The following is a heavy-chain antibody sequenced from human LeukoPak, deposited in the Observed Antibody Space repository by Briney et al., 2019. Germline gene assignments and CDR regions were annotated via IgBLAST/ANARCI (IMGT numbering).Heavy chain of an antibody. D-gene: IGHD3-22*01. J-gene: IGHJ4*02. V-gene: IGHV3-30*02. CDR3: ARDPGDSSGYLFDY. CDR2: IRYDGSDK. CDR1: GFTFSSSG. Sequence: GGSLRLSCATSGFTFSSSGMHWVRQAPDKGLDWVAFIRYDGSDKYYADSVKGRFTISRDNSKNTLYLQMNSLRAEDTAVYYCARDPGDSSGYLFDYWGQGTLVTVSS.